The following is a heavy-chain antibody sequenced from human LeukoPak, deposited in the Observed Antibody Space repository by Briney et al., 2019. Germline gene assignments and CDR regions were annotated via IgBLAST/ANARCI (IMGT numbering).Heavy chain of an antibody. D-gene: IGHD3-22*01. CDR2: INHSGST. Sequence: SETLSLTCAVYGGSFSGYYWSWIRQPPGKGLEWIGEINHSGSTNYNPSLKSRVTISVDTSKNQFSLKLSSVTAADTAVYYCARLDSSGYYYSGYYYGMDVWGQGTTVTVSS. J-gene: IGHJ6*02. V-gene: IGHV4-34*01. CDR3: ARLDSSGYYYSGYYYGMDV. CDR1: GGSFSGYY.